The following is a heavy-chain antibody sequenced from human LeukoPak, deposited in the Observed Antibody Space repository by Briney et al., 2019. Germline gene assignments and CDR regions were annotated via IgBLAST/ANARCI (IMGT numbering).Heavy chain of an antibody. CDR3: ARDRATGYYYYMDV. V-gene: IGHV3-48*03. J-gene: IGHJ6*03. CDR1: GFTFSTYE. Sequence: GGSLRLSCAASGFTFSTYEMNWVRQAPGKGLEWVSYISSSGSTIYYADSVKGRFTISRDNAKNSLSLQMNSLRAEDTAVYYCARDRATGYYYYMDVWGKGTTVTISS. D-gene: IGHD1-26*01. CDR2: ISSSGSTI.